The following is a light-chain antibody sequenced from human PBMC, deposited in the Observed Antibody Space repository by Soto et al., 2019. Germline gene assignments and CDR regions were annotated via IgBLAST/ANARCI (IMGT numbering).Light chain of an antibody. J-gene: IGLJ1*01. Sequence: QSALTQPASVSGSPGQSITISCTGTSSDVGGYNHVSWYHHHPGKALKLLIYDDSHRPSGVSNRFSGSKSGNTASLTISGLQAEDEADYYCSSYTSNSHYVFGTGTKVTVL. V-gene: IGLV2-14*03. CDR1: SSDVGGYNH. CDR3: SSYTSNSHYV. CDR2: DDS.